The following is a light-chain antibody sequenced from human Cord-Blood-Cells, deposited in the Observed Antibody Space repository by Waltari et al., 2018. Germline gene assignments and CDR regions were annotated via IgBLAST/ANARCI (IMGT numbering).Light chain of an antibody. Sequence: QSARTQPAPVSGSPGQSITISCTGTSSDVGSYNLLSWYQQHPGKAPKLMIYEGSKRPSGVSNRFSGSKSGNTASLTISGLQAEDEADYYCCSYAGSSTVFGGGTKLTVL. V-gene: IGLV2-23*01. CDR3: CSYAGSSTV. CDR2: EGS. CDR1: SSDVGSYNL. J-gene: IGLJ3*02.